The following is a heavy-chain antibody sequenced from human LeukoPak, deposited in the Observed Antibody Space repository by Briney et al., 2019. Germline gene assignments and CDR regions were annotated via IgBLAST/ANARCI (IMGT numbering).Heavy chain of an antibody. V-gene: IGHV4-34*01. CDR1: GGSFSGYY. D-gene: IGHD4-17*01. Sequence: PSETLSLTCAVYGGSFSGYYWNWIRQPPGKGLEWIGEINHSGIKYNPSLKSRVTISVDTSKNQFSLKLSSVTAADTAVYYCARYGDYGPRLDYWGQGTLVTVSS. J-gene: IGHJ4*02. CDR3: ARYGDYGPRLDY. CDR2: INHSGI.